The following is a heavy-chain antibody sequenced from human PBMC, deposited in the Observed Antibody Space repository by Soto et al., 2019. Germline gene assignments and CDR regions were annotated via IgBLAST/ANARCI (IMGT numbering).Heavy chain of an antibody. CDR3: AAVRAYSGSYIDAFDI. J-gene: IGHJ3*02. CDR2: IVVGSGNT. CDR1: GFTFTSSA. V-gene: IGHV1-58*01. Sequence: GASVKVSCKASGFTFTSSAVQWVRQARGQRLEWIGWIVVGSGNTNYAQKFQERVTITRDMSTSTAYMELSSLRSEDTAVYYCAAVRAYSGSYIDAFDIWGQGTMVTVSS. D-gene: IGHD1-26*01.